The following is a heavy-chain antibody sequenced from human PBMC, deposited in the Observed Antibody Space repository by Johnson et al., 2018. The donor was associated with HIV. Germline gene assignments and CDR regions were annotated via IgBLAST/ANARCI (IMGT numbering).Heavy chain of an antibody. Sequence: VQLVESGGGLIQRGGSLRLSCAASGFTVSSNYMSWVRQAPGKGLEWGSVIYSGGSTYYADSVKGRFPISRDNSKNTLYLQMNSLRAEDTAVYYCARSPYYDDYWSDAFDIWGQGTMVTVSS. CDR3: ARSPYYDDYWSDAFDI. V-gene: IGHV3-53*01. D-gene: IGHD4-17*01. CDR2: IYSGGST. CDR1: GFTVSSNY. J-gene: IGHJ3*02.